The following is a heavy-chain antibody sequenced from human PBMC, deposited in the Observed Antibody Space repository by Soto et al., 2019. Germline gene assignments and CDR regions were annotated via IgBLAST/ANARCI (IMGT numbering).Heavy chain of an antibody. J-gene: IGHJ2*01. CDR1: GGTFSSYA. Sequence: QVQLVQSGAEVKKPGSSVKVSCKASGGTFSSYAISWVRQAPGQGLEWMGGIIPIFGTANYAQKFQGRVTITVDESTSTAYMELSSLRSEDTAVYYCARDRYYYDSSGSHWYFDLWGRGTLVTVSS. CDR3: ARDRYYYDSSGSHWYFDL. CDR2: IIPIFGTA. V-gene: IGHV1-69*12. D-gene: IGHD3-22*01.